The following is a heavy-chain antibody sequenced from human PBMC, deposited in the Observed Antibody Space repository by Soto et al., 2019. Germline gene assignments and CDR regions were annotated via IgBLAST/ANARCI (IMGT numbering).Heavy chain of an antibody. CDR3: ASRVNDTRLVYMYFNL. CDR1: GVSISSGHW. V-gene: IGHV4-4*02. CDR2: IFHDVTA. J-gene: IGHJ4*02. D-gene: IGHD6-6*01. Sequence: SETLSLTCAVSGVSISSGHWWTWVRPSPQRGLEYIGDIFHDVTAHYYPSFDRRVAISVDTSKNQFSLKLTSVTAADTAIYFCASRVNDTRLVYMYFNLWGQATLVTVSS.